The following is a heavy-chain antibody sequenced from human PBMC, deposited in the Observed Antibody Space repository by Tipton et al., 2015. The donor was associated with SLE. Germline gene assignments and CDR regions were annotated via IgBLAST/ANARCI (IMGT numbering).Heavy chain of an antibody. J-gene: IGHJ6*03. D-gene: IGHD2-2*01. CDR2: LSSGGSP. CDR1: GDSISGGNYY. V-gene: IGHV4-39*07. CDR3: ARVPAVYYYYMDV. Sequence: SGDSISGGNYYWGWIRQPPGRGLEWIGSLSSGGSPYYSPSFKSRLTILVDTTKNNFSLRLTSVTAADTAVYYCARVPAVYYYYMDVWGKGTTVTVSS.